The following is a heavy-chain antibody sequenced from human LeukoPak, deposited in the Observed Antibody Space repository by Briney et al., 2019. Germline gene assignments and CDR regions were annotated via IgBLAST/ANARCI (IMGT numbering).Heavy chain of an antibody. CDR3: AKGRPCSSSSCYGSYFDD. CDR2: ISGSGDST. Sequence: PGGSLRLSCAASGFTFTSYAMTWVRQAPGKGLEWVSAISGSGDSTYYADSVKGRFTISRDNSKNTLYVQVNSLRAEDTAVYYCAKGRPCSSSSCYGSYFDDWGQGTLVTVSS. V-gene: IGHV3-23*01. J-gene: IGHJ4*02. D-gene: IGHD2-2*01. CDR1: GFTFTSYA.